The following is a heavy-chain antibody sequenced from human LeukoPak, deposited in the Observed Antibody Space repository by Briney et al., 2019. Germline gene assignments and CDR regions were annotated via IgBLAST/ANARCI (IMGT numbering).Heavy chain of an antibody. V-gene: IGHV3-23*01. CDR3: AKGYPYSGSYPNYLDY. Sequence: PGGSLRLSYAASGVTFSSYAMSWVCHAPGHGQELVSAISGSGGSTYYADSVKGRFTISRDNSKNTLFLQMNSLRAEATAVYYCAKGYPYSGSYPNYLDYWGQGTLVTVSS. D-gene: IGHD1-26*01. J-gene: IGHJ4*02. CDR1: GVTFSSYA. CDR2: ISGSGGST.